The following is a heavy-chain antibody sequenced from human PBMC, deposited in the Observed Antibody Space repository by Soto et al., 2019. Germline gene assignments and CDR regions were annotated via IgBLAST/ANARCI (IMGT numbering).Heavy chain of an antibody. J-gene: IGHJ5*02. D-gene: IGHD3-3*01. V-gene: IGHV4-39*01. Sequence: SETLSLTCTVSGGSISSSSYYWGWIRQPPGKGLEWIGSIYYSGSTYYNPSLKSRVTISVDTSKNQFSLKLSSVTAADTAVYYCARHGSGGYDFWSGYYTFWFDPWGQGPLVTVSS. CDR2: IYYSGST. CDR3: ARHGSGGYDFWSGYYTFWFDP. CDR1: GGSISSSSYY.